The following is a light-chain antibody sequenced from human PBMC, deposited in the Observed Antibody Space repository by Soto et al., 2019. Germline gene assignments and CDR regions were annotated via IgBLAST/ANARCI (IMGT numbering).Light chain of an antibody. CDR1: QSVSSN. V-gene: IGKV3-15*01. CDR3: RQYKNWPWT. J-gene: IGKJ1*01. Sequence: EIVMTQSPATLSVSPGERATLSCRASQSVSSNLAWYQQKPGQAPRLLIYGASTRATGIPARFSGSGSGTEFTLTISSRQSEDVAVCYCRQYKNWPWTFGHGTKVEIQ. CDR2: GAS.